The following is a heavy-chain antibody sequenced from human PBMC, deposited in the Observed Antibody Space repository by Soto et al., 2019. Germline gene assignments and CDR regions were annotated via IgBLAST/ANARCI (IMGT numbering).Heavy chain of an antibody. V-gene: IGHV3-23*01. J-gene: IGHJ4*02. CDR3: FRRDGYNEN. Sequence: LRLSFAASGFTFISYAMSWVRQAPGKGLEWVSAISGSGGSTYYADSVKGRFTISGDNSKNTLYLQMNSLRAEDTAVYYCFRRDGYNENRGQGTLVTVSS. CDR2: ISGSGGST. CDR1: GFTFISYA. D-gene: IGHD5-12*01.